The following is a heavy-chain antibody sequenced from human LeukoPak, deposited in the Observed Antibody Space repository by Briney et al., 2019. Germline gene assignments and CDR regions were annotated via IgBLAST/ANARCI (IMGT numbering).Heavy chain of an antibody. CDR1: GFTFSDCA. D-gene: IGHD2-21*02. CDR2: ISGGGGST. Sequence: GGSLRLSCAVSGFTFSDCAVTWVRQAPGKGLEWVSTISGGGGSTYYADSVKGRFTISKDNSKNTLHLQMNSLRAEDTAVYYCAKTRDWYLDYWGQGTLVTVSS. CDR3: AKTRDWYLDY. J-gene: IGHJ4*02. V-gene: IGHV3-23*01.